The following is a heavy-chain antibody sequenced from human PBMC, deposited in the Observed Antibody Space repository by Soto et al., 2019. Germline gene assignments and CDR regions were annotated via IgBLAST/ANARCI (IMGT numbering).Heavy chain of an antibody. CDR1: GDTLSTYY. CDR2: INPRSGKT. Sequence: VQLVQSGAEVKRPGASVKISYKASGDTLSTYYMHWARQAPGQGLEWMGIINPRSGKTNYPQKFQGRVTMTRDTSTTTVYMELSTLRSEDTAMYYCARGVGYSDSSGYPFDYWGQGTLVTVSS. J-gene: IGHJ4*02. V-gene: IGHV1-46*03. D-gene: IGHD3-22*01. CDR3: ARGVGYSDSSGYPFDY.